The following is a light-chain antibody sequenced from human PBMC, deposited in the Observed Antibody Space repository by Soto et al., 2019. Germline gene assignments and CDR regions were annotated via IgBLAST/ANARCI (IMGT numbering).Light chain of an antibody. Sequence: DIQMTQSPSTLSGSVGDRVTITCRASQTISSWLAWYQQKPGKAPKLLIYKASTLKSGVPSRFSGSGSGTEFTLTISSLQPDDFATYYCQHYNSYPWTFGQGTK. V-gene: IGKV1-5*03. CDR2: KAS. J-gene: IGKJ1*01. CDR3: QHYNSYPWT. CDR1: QTISSW.